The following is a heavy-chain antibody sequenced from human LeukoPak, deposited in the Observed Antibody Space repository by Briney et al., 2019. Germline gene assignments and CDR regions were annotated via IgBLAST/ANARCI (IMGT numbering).Heavy chain of an antibody. CDR2: IYYSGST. CDR1: GDSISTSSYY. CDR3: ARSYYYDFRQIDY. Sequence: SETLSLTCTVSGDSISTSSYYWGWIRQPPGKGLEWLGSIYYSGSTYYNPSLKSRVTISVDTSKNQFSLNLYSVTAADTAVFYCARSYYYDFRQIDYWGQGTLVTVSS. J-gene: IGHJ4*02. D-gene: IGHD3-22*01. V-gene: IGHV4-39*01.